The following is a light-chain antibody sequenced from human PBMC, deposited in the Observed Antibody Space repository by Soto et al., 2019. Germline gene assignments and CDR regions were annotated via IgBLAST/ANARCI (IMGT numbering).Light chain of an antibody. CDR3: QQHNRYSPWT. CDR2: DAS. V-gene: IGKV1-5*01. J-gene: IGKJ1*01. CDR1: QSISSW. Sequence: DIQMTQSPSTLSASVGDRLTITCLARQSISSWLAWYQQGPGKSPKLLIYDASTLESAVPSRFSGSRSGTEFTITISTMQPADFATYYCQQHNRYSPWTFGQGTKVDTK.